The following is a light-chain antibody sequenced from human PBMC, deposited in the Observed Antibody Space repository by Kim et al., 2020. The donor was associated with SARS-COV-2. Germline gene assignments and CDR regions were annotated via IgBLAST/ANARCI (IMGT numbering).Light chain of an antibody. J-gene: IGKJ2*01. Sequence: DIQMTQSPPSLSASVGDSVTITCRTSQRISSYVNWYQHKPGKAPKLLIFGASTLQSGVPSRFSGSGSGTDFTLTISILQPEDLATYYCQQSQTAPYTFGQGTKLEI. CDR1: QRISSY. CDR3: QQSQTAPYT. CDR2: GAS. V-gene: IGKV1-39*01.